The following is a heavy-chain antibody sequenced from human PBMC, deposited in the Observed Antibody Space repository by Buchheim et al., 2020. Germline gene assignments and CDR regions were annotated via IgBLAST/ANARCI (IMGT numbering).Heavy chain of an antibody. CDR3: AKDPVYDYVWGSYRYYFDY. CDR2: ISGSGGST. V-gene: IGHV3-23*01. J-gene: IGHJ4*02. CDR1: GFTFSSYA. Sequence: EVQLLESGGGLVRPGGSLRLSCAASGFTFSSYAMSWVRQAPGKGLEWVSAISGSGGSTYYADSVKGRFTISRDNSKNKLYLQMNSLRAEDTAVYYCAKDPVYDYVWGSYRYYFDYWGQGTL. D-gene: IGHD3-16*02.